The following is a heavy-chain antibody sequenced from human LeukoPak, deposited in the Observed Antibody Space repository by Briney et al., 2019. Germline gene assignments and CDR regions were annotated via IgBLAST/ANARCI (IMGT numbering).Heavy chain of an antibody. D-gene: IGHD6-25*01. V-gene: IGHV4-39*07. CDR2: IYYSGST. CDR3: ARGPRRLGNWFDP. Sequence: SETLSLTCTVSGGSISSYYWGWIRQPPGKGLEWIGSIYYSGSTYYNPSLKSRVTISVDTSKNQFSLKLSSVTAADTAVYYCARGPRRLGNWFDPWGQGTLVTVSS. CDR1: GGSISSYY. J-gene: IGHJ5*02.